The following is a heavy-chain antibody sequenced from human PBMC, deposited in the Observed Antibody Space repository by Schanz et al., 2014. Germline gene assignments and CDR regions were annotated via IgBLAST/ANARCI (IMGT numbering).Heavy chain of an antibody. CDR3: VKDAYCAGGCCPAEYVQH. J-gene: IGHJ1*01. Sequence: EVQLVESGGYLVQPGGSLRLSCSASGFTFSSYAMHWVRQASGKGLEYVSAITRSGGGTYYSDSVKGRFTISRDNSKNTLYRQMSSLRHEDSAVYYCVKDAYCAGGCCPAEYVQHWGQGTLVTVSS. D-gene: IGHD2-21*02. CDR2: ITRSGGGT. CDR1: GFTFSSYA. V-gene: IGHV3-64D*06.